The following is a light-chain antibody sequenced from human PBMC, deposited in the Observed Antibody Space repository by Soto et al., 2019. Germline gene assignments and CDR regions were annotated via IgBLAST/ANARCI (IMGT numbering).Light chain of an antibody. CDR3: CSYAGSPLYV. V-gene: IGLV2-11*01. J-gene: IGLJ1*01. CDR2: DVS. CDR1: SSDVGGYEY. Sequence: QSVLTQPRSVSGSPGQSVTISCTGTSSDVGGYEYVSRYQQHPGKAPKLMIYDVSKRPSGVPDRFSGSRSGNTASLTISGLQTEYEAGYYCCSYAGSPLYVFGIGTKVTVL.